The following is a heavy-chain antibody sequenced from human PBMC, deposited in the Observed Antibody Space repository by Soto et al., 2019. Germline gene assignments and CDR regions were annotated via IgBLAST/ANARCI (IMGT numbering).Heavy chain of an antibody. D-gene: IGHD3-16*01. J-gene: IGHJ4*02. CDR1: GFNFGGYA. Sequence: GGSVRLSCAGTGFNFGGYAMSWVRQAPGKGLEWVSTLSGDGSRAYYADSVRGRFTVSRDNSKSTLYLRMNSLRADDTAIYYCAKRGGYAISFYDSWGQGTLVTVSS. V-gene: IGHV3-23*01. CDR3: AKRGGYAISFYDS. CDR2: LSGDGSRA.